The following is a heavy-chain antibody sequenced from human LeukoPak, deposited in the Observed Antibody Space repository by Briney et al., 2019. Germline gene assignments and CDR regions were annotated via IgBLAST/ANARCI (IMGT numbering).Heavy chain of an antibody. CDR2: IRPDSGGT. CDR1: GYTFTGYY. V-gene: IGHV1-2*02. D-gene: IGHD3/OR15-3a*01. Sequence: ASVKVSCKASGYTFTGYYMHWVRQAPGQGLEWMGWIRPDSGGTNSAQKFQGRVTTTRDTSISTAYMELGGLTSDDTAVYYCARDISSMTGLYYFDYWGQGTLVTVSS. J-gene: IGHJ4*02. CDR3: ARDISSMTGLYYFDY.